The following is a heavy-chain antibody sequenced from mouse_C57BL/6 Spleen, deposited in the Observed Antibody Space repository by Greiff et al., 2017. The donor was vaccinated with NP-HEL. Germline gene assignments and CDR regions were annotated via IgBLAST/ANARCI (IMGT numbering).Heavy chain of an antibody. CDR2: IYPGDGDT. D-gene: IGHD2-4*01. CDR1: GYAFSSYW. Sequence: QVQLQQSGAELVKPGASVKISCKASGYAFSSYWMNWVKQRPGKGLEWIGQIYPGDGDTNYNGKFKGKATLTADKSSSTAYMQLSSLTSEDSAVYYCARCEYYDYDFDYWGQGTTLTVSS. CDR3: ARCEYYDYDFDY. V-gene: IGHV1-80*01. J-gene: IGHJ2*01.